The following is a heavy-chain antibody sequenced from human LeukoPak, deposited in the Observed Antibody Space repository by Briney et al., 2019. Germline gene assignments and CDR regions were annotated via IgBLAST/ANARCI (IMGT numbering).Heavy chain of an antibody. D-gene: IGHD2-2*01. V-gene: IGHV1-18*01. Sequence: ASVKVSCKASGYTFTSYGIRWVRHAPGQELEWMGWISAYNGNTNYTHKRQGRVIMTTDTSTSTAYMELRRRRSDDTAVYYGARDPSTATPYYFDYWGQGTLVTVSS. CDR1: GYTFTSYG. CDR2: ISAYNGNT. J-gene: IGHJ4*02. CDR3: ARDPSTATPYYFDY.